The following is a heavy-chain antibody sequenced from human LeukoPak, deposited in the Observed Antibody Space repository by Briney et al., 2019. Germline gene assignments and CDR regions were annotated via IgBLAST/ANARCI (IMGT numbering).Heavy chain of an antibody. CDR2: ISSSSSYI. Sequence: PGGSLRLSCAASGFTFSSYSMNWVRQAPGKGLEWVSSISSSSSYIYYADSVKGRLTISRDNAKNSLYLQMNSLRAEDTAVYYCARATVTTIPLHYYGMDVWGKGTTVTVSS. CDR3: ARATVTTIPLHYYGMDV. J-gene: IGHJ6*04. V-gene: IGHV3-21*01. D-gene: IGHD4-17*01. CDR1: GFTFSSYS.